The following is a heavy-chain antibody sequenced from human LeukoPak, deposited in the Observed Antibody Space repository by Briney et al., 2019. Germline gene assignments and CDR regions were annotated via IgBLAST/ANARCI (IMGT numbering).Heavy chain of an antibody. CDR1: GYTFTSYD. V-gene: IGHV1-18*01. D-gene: IGHD2-2*01. CDR2: ISTYNGNT. CDR3: ATTAKGYCTSTSCLSWFGP. Sequence: ASMKVSCKASGYTFTSYDISWVRQAPGQGLEWMGWISTYNGNTNFAQKLQGRVTMTTDRSTSTAYMELRGLRSDDSAVYYCATTAKGYCTSTSCLSWFGPWGQGTLVTVSS. J-gene: IGHJ5*02.